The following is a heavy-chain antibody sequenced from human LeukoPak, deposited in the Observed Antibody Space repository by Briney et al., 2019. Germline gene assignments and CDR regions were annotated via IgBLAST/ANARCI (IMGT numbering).Heavy chain of an antibody. J-gene: IGHJ3*02. Sequence: ASVKVSCKASGGTFSSYAISWVRQAPGQGLEWMGRIIPILGVTNYAQKFQDRVTITADKFTSAACMELSSLRSEDTAVYYCARACDYYSDGTGFHPCDIWGQGTMVTVSS. D-gene: IGHD3-22*01. CDR3: ARACDYYSDGTGFHPCDI. V-gene: IGHV1-69*04. CDR2: IIPILGVT. CDR1: GGTFSSYA.